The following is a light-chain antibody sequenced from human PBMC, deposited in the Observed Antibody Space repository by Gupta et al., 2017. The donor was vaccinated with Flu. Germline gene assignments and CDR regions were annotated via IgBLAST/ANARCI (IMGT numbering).Light chain of an antibody. V-gene: IGKV2-30*01. CDR1: QPLVYSDGSIS. CDR3: RQAKYWPCT. J-gene: IGKJ1*01. CDR2: KGS. Sequence: DVTVTQSPLFLPVILGQAASISCTTSQPLVYSDGSISFNWFQQRPGQSPRRLIYKGSNGDSGVRDRLSGCGTGFNFTLKIRGVGAEDVGINYCRQAKYWPCTFGQGTRVEI.